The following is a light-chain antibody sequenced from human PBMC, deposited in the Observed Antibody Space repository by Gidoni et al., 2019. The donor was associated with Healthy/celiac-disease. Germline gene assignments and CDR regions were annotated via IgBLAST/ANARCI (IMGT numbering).Light chain of an antibody. Sequence: EIVLTQSPGTLSLSPGERATLSCRASQSVSSSYLAWYQQKPGQAPRPLIYGASSRATGIPDRFSGSGSETDFTLTISRLEPEDFAVYYCQQYGSSPPVTFXPXTKVDIK. CDR3: QQYGSSPPVT. CDR1: QSVSSSY. V-gene: IGKV3-20*01. J-gene: IGKJ3*01. CDR2: GAS.